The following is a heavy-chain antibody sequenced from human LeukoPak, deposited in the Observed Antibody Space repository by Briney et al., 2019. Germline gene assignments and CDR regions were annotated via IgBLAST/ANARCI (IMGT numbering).Heavy chain of an antibody. CDR2: IFISGST. J-gene: IGHJ4*02. D-gene: IGHD3-22*01. CDR3: ARTAYDSSDFYRFDY. CDR1: GGSISSGSYY. V-gene: IGHV4-61*02. Sequence: SETLSLTCTVSGGSISSGSYYWNWIRQPAGKGLEWIGLIFISGSTNYNPSLKSRVTISVDTSKNQFSLKLSSVTAADTAVYYCARTAYDSSDFYRFDYWGQGTLVTVSS.